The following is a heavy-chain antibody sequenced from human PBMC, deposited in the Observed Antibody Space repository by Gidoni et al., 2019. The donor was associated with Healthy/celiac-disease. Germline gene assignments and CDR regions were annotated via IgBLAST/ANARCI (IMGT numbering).Heavy chain of an antibody. Sequence: QVQRVQSGAEATKPGASVKVSCKASGATSSSYAISWVRQAPGQGLALMGGFIPSFGTANYAQKFQGRVTITADESTSTAYMELSSLRSEDTAVYYCARDQADPPHYSYYYGMDVWGQGTTVTVSS. CDR2: FIPSFGTA. V-gene: IGHV1-69*01. CDR3: ARDQADPPHYSYYYGMDV. CDR1: GATSSSYA. J-gene: IGHJ6*02.